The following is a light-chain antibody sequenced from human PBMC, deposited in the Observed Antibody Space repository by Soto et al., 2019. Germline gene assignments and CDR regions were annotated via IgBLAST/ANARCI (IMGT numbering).Light chain of an antibody. V-gene: IGKV3-11*01. CDR2: DAS. Sequence: ASQSVSSYLAWYQQKPGQAPRLLIYDASNRDPGIPDRFGGSGPETDCTPPTSNEEPEDVAVDYRQQRSNSPWTIGQGTKVDIK. CDR3: QQRSNSPWT. J-gene: IGKJ1*01. CDR1: QSVSSY.